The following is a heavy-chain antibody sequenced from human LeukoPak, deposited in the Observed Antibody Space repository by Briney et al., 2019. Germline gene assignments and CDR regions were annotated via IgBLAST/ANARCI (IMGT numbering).Heavy chain of an antibody. CDR3: ARGHDSRGSLPYYFDY. CDR2: IYSGGST. CDR1: GFTVSSNY. V-gene: IGHV3-66*01. D-gene: IGHD3-22*01. J-gene: IGHJ4*02. Sequence: GGSLRLSCAASGFTVSSNYMSWVRQAPGKGLEWVSIIYSGGSTYYADSAKGKFTISRDSSKNTLYLQMNSLSAEDTAVYYCARGHDSRGSLPYYFDYWGQGTLVTVSS.